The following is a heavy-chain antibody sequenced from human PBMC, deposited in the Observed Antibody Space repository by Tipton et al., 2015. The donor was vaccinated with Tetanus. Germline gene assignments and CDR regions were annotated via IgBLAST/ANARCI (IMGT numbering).Heavy chain of an antibody. CDR2: INHSGGT. Sequence: TLSLTCAVYVGSFSGYYWSWIRQPPGKGLEWIGEINHSGGTYYNPSLKSRVTISVDTSKNQFSLELASVTAADTAVYYCTRHVVEAVPRWFDPWGQGTLVTVSS. CDR1: VGSFSGYY. D-gene: IGHD2-2*01. J-gene: IGHJ5*02. CDR3: TRHVVEAVPRWFDP. V-gene: IGHV4-34*01.